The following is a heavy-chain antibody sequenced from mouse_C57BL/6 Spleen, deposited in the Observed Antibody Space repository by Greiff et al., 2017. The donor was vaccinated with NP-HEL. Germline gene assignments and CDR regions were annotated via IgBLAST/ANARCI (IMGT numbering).Heavy chain of an antibody. D-gene: IGHD2-4*01. CDR3: ANYEYDGAWFAY. CDR1: GYTFTDYY. V-gene: IGHV1-19*01. Sequence: EVQLQQSGPVLVKPGASVKMSCKASGYTFTDYYMNWVKQSHGKSLEWIGVINPYNGGTSYNQKFKGKATLTVDKSSSTAYMELNSLTSEDSAVYYCANYEYDGAWFAYWGQGTLVTVSA. CDR2: INPYNGGT. J-gene: IGHJ3*01.